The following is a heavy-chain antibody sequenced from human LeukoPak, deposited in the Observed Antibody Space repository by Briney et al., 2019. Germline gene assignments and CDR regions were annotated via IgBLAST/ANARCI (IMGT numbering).Heavy chain of an antibody. CDR3: ARDLEDSSGYPEYYFDY. CDR1: GYTFTGYY. CDR2: INPNSGGT. J-gene: IGHJ4*02. Sequence: GASVKVSCKASGYTFTGYYMHWVRQAPGQGLEWMGWINPNSGGTNYAQKFQGRVTMTRDTSISTAYMELSRLRSDDTAVYYCARDLEDSSGYPEYYFDYWGQGTLVTVSS. V-gene: IGHV1-2*02. D-gene: IGHD3-22*01.